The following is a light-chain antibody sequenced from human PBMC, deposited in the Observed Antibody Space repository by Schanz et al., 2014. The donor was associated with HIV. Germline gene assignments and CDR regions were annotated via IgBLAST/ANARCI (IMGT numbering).Light chain of an antibody. CDR3: SSCTTSNTLV. V-gene: IGLV2-14*01. J-gene: IGLJ3*02. Sequence: QSVLTQPASVSGSPGQSITISCTGTTSDVGGYNYVSWYQQHPDKAPKLMIYDVSNRPSGVSNRFSGSKSGSAASLTISGLQAEDEADYYCSSCTTSNTLVFGGGTKLTVL. CDR1: TSDVGGYNY. CDR2: DVS.